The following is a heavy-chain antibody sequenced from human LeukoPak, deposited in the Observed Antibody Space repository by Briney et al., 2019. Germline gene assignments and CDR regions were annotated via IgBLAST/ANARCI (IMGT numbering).Heavy chain of an antibody. Sequence: ASVKVSCKASGYTFTSYGISWVRQAPGQGLEWMGWISAYNGNTNYAQKLQGRVTMTTDTSTSTAYMELRSLRSDDTAVYYCARDSALDDIVVVPAAIDWSDPWGQGTLVTVSS. CDR2: ISAYNGNT. D-gene: IGHD2-2*01. J-gene: IGHJ5*02. CDR3: ARDSALDDIVVVPAAIDWSDP. V-gene: IGHV1-18*01. CDR1: GYTFTSYG.